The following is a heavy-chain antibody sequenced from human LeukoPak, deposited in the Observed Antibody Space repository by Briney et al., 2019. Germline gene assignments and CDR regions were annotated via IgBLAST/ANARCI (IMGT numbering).Heavy chain of an antibody. Sequence: GGSLRLSCAASGFTFSSYWMSWVRQAPGKGLEWVANIKQDGSEKYYVDSVKGRFTISRDNAKNSLYLQMNSLRAEGTAVYYCAREDYCTNGVCLDYWGQGTLVTVSS. CDR2: IKQDGSEK. J-gene: IGHJ4*02. CDR3: AREDYCTNGVCLDY. D-gene: IGHD2-8*01. CDR1: GFTFSSYW. V-gene: IGHV3-7*01.